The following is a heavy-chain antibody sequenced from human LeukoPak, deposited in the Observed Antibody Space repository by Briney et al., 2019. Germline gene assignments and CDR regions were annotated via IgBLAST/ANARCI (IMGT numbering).Heavy chain of an antibody. CDR3: AKTAVGVAAAVN. CDR2: ISASGGST. Sequence: GGSLRLSCAASGFTFSNYAMSWVRQAPGKGLEWVSAISASGGSTYYADSVKGRFTISRDNSKNTLYLKMNSLRAENTAVYYCAKTAVGVAAAVNWGQGTLVTVSS. D-gene: IGHD6-13*01. J-gene: IGHJ4*02. CDR1: GFTFSNYA. V-gene: IGHV3-23*01.